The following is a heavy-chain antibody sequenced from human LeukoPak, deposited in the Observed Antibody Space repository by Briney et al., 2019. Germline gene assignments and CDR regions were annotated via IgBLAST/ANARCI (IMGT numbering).Heavy chain of an antibody. CDR3: ARVAFLGPYYYYYMDV. J-gene: IGHJ6*03. V-gene: IGHV1-69*05. CDR2: TIPIFGTA. Sequence: SVKVSCKASGGTFSSYAISWVRQAPGQGLEWMGRTIPIFGTANYAQKFQGRVTITTDESTSTAYMELSSLRSEDTAVYYCARVAFLGPYYYYYMDVWGKRTTVTVSS. CDR1: GGTFSSYA. D-gene: IGHD7-27*01.